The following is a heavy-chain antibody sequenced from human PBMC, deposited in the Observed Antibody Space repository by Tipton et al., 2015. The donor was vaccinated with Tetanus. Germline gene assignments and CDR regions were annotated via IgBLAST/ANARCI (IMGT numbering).Heavy chain of an antibody. CDR2: IKEDGGEE. CDR3: ARVNDHWNGYSSD. D-gene: IGHD3-3*01. V-gene: IGHV3-7*01. CDR1: GFTFSRYW. Sequence: SLRLSCAASGFTFSRYWMSWVRQAPGKGPEWVAGIKEDGGEESYVDSVKGRFTISRDNAKNSVYVQMNSLRAEDTAVYYCARVNDHWNGYSSDWGQGTLVTVSS. J-gene: IGHJ4*02.